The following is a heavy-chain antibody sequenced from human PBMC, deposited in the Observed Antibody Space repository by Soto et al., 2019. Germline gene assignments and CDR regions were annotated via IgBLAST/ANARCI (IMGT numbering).Heavy chain of an antibody. J-gene: IGHJ4*02. CDR1: GYTSTGYY. CDR2: INAGNGDT. V-gene: IGHV1-3*01. Sequence: GASVKVSCKASGYTSTGYYMHWVRQAPGQRLEWMGWINAGNGDTKYSQKFQGRVTITRDTSASTAYMELSSLRSEDTAVYYCARDWTHYDSSGPGDYWGQGTLVTVSS. CDR3: ARDWTHYDSSGPGDY. D-gene: IGHD3-22*01.